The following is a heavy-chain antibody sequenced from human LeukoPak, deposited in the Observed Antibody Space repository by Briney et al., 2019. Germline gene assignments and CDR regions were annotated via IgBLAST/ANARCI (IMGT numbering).Heavy chain of an antibody. J-gene: IGHJ6*03. Sequence: GASVQVSCKASGGTFTSYAISWVRRAPGQGLEWMGGIIPIFGTAKYAQNFQGRVTITADESTSTAYMELSSLRSENTAVYYCARGPSITMVRGGQWYYYMDVWGKGTTVTISS. D-gene: IGHD3-10*01. V-gene: IGHV1-69*13. CDR2: IIPIFGTA. CDR1: GGTFTSYA. CDR3: ARGPSITMVRGGQWYYYMDV.